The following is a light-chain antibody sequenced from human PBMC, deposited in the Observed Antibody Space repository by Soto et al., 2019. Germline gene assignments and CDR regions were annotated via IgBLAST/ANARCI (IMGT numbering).Light chain of an antibody. V-gene: IGKV3-15*01. CDR2: GGS. Sequence: EILMTQSPATLSVSPGERVTLSCRASESVSSYLAWYQQKRDQAPRLLIYGGSTRATSIPARFSGSGSGTEFTLTISSLQSEDFAVYYCQQYNNWRYTFGQGTKLEIK. J-gene: IGKJ2*01. CDR3: QQYNNWRYT. CDR1: ESVSSY.